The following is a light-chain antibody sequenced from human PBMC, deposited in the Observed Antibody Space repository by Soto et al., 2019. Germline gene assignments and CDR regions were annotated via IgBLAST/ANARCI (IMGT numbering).Light chain of an antibody. CDR3: QTWGGTGIV. CDR1: SGHIIKA. Sequence: QLVLTQSPSASASLGASVKLTCTLSSGHIIKAIAWHQLQPDKGRRLLMRINSDGSHTKGDGIPDRFSVSRSGTEWYLTISSLQSEDEADYHCQTWGGTGIVFGGGTKLTVL. V-gene: IGLV4-69*01. CDR2: INSDGSH. J-gene: IGLJ2*01.